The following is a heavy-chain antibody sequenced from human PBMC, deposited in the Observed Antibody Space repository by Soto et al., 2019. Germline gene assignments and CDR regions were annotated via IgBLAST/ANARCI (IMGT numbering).Heavy chain of an antibody. Sequence: LSLTCTVSGGSISSGGYYWSWIRQHPGKGLEWIGYIYYSGSTYYNPSLKSRVTISVDTSKNQFSLKLSSVTAADTAVYYCARDRSSTGIYYYYYYGMDVWGQGTTVTVSS. CDR3: ARDRSSTGIYYYYYYGMDV. CDR1: GGSISSGGYY. D-gene: IGHD6-6*01. V-gene: IGHV4-31*03. J-gene: IGHJ6*02. CDR2: IYYSGST.